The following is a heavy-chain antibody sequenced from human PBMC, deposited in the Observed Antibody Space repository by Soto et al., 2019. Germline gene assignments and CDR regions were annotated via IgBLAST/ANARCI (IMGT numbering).Heavy chain of an antibody. Sequence: ASVKVSCKASGYTFTGYYMHWVRQAPGQGLEWMGWINPNSAATKYAQRFQGRVTMTMDTSITTVYMELRRLRSDDTAVYYCASWCRGDMITVSFVIGDAFHFWVQGTVVT. CDR3: ASWCRGDMITVSFVIGDAFHF. D-gene: IGHD3-16*01. J-gene: IGHJ3*01. CDR2: INPNSAAT. CDR1: GYTFTGYY. V-gene: IGHV1-2*02.